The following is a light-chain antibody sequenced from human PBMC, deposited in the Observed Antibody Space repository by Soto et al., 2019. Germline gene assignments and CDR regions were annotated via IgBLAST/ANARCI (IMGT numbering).Light chain of an antibody. J-gene: IGLJ1*01. CDR1: SSDVGGYNF. CDR2: DVS. CDR3: SSLSSSSTAEV. Sequence: QSVLTQPASVSGSPGQSITISCTGTSSDVGGYNFVSWYQQYPAKAPKLMIYDVSNRPSGVSNRFSGSKSGNTASLTISGLQAEDEADYYCSSLSSSSTAEVFGTGTKLTVL. V-gene: IGLV2-14*01.